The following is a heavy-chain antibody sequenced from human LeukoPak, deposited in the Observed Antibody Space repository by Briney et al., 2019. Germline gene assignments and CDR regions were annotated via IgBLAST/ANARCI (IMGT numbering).Heavy chain of an antibody. CDR3: ARGYSSSSYYFDN. J-gene: IGHJ4*02. V-gene: IGHV4-59*01. CDR2: IYYSGST. D-gene: IGHD6-6*01. Sequence: PSETLSLTCTVSGGSISTYYWSWIRQSPGEGLEWIGYIYYSGSTKYNPSLKSRVTISVDTSKNQFSLTLSSVTAADTAVYYCARGYSSSSYYFDNWGQGTLVTVSS. CDR1: GGSISTYY.